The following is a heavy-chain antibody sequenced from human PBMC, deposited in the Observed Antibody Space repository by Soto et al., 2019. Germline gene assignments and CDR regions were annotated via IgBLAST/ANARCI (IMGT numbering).Heavy chain of an antibody. D-gene: IGHD5-18*01. CDR3: ARENVLSYVDTAMVDYFDY. Sequence: ASVQVSCKSSGYTFNTYSIIWVRQAPGQGLEWMGWISGYNGDTNYAQKFQGRVTMTTDTSTSTAYMELRSLRSDDTAVYYCARENVLSYVDTAMVDYFDYWGQGTLVNVS. V-gene: IGHV1-18*01. CDR1: GYTFNTYS. J-gene: IGHJ4*02. CDR2: ISGYNGDT.